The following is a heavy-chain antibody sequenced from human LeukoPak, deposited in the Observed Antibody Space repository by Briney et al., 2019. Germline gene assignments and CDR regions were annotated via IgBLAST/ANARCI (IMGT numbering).Heavy chain of an antibody. CDR2: IKQDETEK. CDR1: GFTFSNFW. V-gene: IGHV3-7*03. CDR3: AKGGAYYYDSSGYFSI. D-gene: IGHD3-22*01. J-gene: IGHJ3*02. Sequence: PGESLRLSCTASGFTFSNFWMGWVRQAPGKGLEWVANIKQDETEKFYLGSVKGRFTISRDNSKNTLYLQMNSLRAEDTAVYYCAKGGAYYYDSSGYFSIWGQGTMVTVSS.